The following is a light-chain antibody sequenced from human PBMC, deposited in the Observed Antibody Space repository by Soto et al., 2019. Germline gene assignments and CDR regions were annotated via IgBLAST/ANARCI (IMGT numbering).Light chain of an antibody. CDR3: SSYTSSSTYV. Sequence: QYALTQPASVSGSPGQSITISCTGTSSDIVGYNYVSWYQHHPGKAPKLMIYDVSNRPSGVSNRFSGSKSGNTASLTISGLQAEYEADYYCSSYTSSSTYVFGTWTKVTVL. CDR2: DVS. CDR1: SSDIVGYNY. J-gene: IGLJ1*01. V-gene: IGLV2-14*03.